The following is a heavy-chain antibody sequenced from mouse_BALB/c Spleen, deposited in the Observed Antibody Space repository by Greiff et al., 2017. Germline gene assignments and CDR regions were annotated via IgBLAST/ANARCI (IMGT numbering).Heavy chain of an antibody. V-gene: IGHV7-3*02. D-gene: IGHD6-2*01. Sequence: EVKLVESGGGLVQPGGSLRLSCATSGFTFTDYYMSWVRQPPGKALEWLGFIRNKANGYTTEYSASVKGRFTISRDNSQSILYLQMNTLRAEDSATYYCARDIVFTGLDAMDYWGQGTSVTVSS. CDR2: IRNKANGYTT. CDR1: GFTFTDYY. J-gene: IGHJ4*01. CDR3: ARDIVFTGLDAMDY.